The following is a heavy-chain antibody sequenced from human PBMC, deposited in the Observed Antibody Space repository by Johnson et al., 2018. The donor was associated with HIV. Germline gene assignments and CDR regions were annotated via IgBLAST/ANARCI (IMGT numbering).Heavy chain of an antibody. V-gene: IGHV3-11*04. CDR3: ATPPNHYYDSSGYAFDI. J-gene: IGHJ3*02. Sequence: QVQLVESGGGLVKPGGSLRLSCAASGFIFSDYYLTWIRQAPGKGLEWISYISSSGSTIYYADSVKGRFTISRDNAKNSLYLQMNRLRAEDTAVYYCATPPNHYYDSSGYAFDIWGQGTMVTVSS. CDR2: ISSSGSTI. D-gene: IGHD3-22*01. CDR1: GFIFSDYY.